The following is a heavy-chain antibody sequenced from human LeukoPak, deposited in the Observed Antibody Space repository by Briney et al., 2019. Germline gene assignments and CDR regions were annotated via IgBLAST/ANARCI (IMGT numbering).Heavy chain of an antibody. CDR3: ARVSRDGYNYWGYFDY. V-gene: IGHV4-59*01. CDR1: GGSISSYY. Sequence: PSETLSLTCTVSGGSISSYYWSWIRRPPGKGLEWIGYFYYSGSTNYNPSLKSQVTTSVDTSKNQFSLKLTSVTAADTAVYYCARVSRDGYNYWGYFDYWGQGTLVTVSS. J-gene: IGHJ4*02. D-gene: IGHD5-24*01. CDR2: FYYSGST.